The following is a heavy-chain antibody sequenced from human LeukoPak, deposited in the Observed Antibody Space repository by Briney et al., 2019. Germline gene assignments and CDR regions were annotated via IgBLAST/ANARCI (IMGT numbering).Heavy chain of an antibody. CDR2: IYYSGST. J-gene: IGHJ4*02. V-gene: IGHV4-59*08. D-gene: IGHD2-2*01. CDR3: ARRHCSSTSCWFDY. Sequence: SETLSLTCTVSGGSISSYYWSWIRQTPGKGLEWIGYIYYSGSTNYNPSLKSRVTISVDTSKNQFSLKLSSVTAADTAVYYCARRHCSSTSCWFDYWGQGTLVTVSS. CDR1: GGSISSYY.